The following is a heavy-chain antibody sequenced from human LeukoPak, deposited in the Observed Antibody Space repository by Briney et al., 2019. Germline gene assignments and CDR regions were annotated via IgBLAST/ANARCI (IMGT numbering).Heavy chain of an antibody. Sequence: GGSLRLSCAASGFTFSSYAMHWVRQAPGKGLEWVAVISYDGSNKYYADSVKGRFTISRDNSENTLYLQMNSLRAEDTAVYYCVRDRGWYHFDLWGQGTLVTVSS. D-gene: IGHD3-10*01. CDR1: GFTFSSYA. V-gene: IGHV3-30-3*01. J-gene: IGHJ4*02. CDR3: VRDRGWYHFDL. CDR2: ISYDGSNK.